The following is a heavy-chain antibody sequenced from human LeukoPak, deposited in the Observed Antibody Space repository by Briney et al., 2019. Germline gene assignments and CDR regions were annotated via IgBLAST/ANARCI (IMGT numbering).Heavy chain of an antibody. CDR3: ARGSAGAVYYFDY. V-gene: IGHV1-69*05. Sequence: SVKVSCKASGGTFNSYAISWVRQAPGQGLEWMGGIIPIFGTANYAQKFQGRVTITTDESTSTAYMELSSLRSEDTAVYYCARGSAGAVYYFDYWGQGTLVTVSS. CDR2: IIPIFGTA. CDR1: GGTFNSYA. D-gene: IGHD1-26*01. J-gene: IGHJ4*02.